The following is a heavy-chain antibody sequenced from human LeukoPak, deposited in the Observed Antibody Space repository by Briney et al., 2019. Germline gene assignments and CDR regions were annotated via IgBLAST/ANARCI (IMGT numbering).Heavy chain of an antibody. CDR2: ISGSGGST. D-gene: IGHD3-16*01. CDR3: AKDGDRMITFGGVRPVDY. CDR1: GFTFSSYA. Sequence: GGSLRLSCAASGFTFSSYAMSWVRQAPGKGLEWVSAISGSGGSTYYADSVKGRFTISRDNSKNTLYLQMNSLRAEDTAVYYCAKDGDRMITFGGVRPVDYWGQGTLVTVSS. V-gene: IGHV3-23*01. J-gene: IGHJ4*02.